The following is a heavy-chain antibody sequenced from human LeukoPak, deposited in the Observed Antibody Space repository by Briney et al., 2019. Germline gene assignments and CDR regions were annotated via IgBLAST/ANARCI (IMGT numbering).Heavy chain of an antibody. CDR2: INWNGGST. V-gene: IGHV3-20*01. J-gene: IGHJ2*01. D-gene: IGHD4-17*01. CDR1: GFTFDDYG. Sequence: PGGSLRLSCAASGFTFDDYGMSWVRQAPGKGLEWVASINWNGGSTGYADSVKGRFTISRDNAKNSLYLQMNSLRAEDTALYHCARGGNNDYGDYVDPKRTDWYFDLWGRGTLVTVSS. CDR3: ARGGNNDYGDYVDPKRTDWYFDL.